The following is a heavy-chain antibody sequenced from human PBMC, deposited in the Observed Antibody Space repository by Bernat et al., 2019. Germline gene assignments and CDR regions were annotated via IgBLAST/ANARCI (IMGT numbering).Heavy chain of an antibody. J-gene: IGHJ4*02. V-gene: IGHV1-69*01. D-gene: IGHD2-15*01. CDR1: GGTLSIYV. CDR2: ITPIFRRP. CDR3: ARGSSDCASSCCPYDY. Sequence: QVQLVQSGAEVKKPGSSVKVSCKASGGTLSIYVVTWVRHASAQGLEWMGGITPIFRRPHYAQKSQGRVMITADESTSTAYMAQSSLRADDTAVYYCARGSSDCASSCCPYDYWGQGTLVTVSS.